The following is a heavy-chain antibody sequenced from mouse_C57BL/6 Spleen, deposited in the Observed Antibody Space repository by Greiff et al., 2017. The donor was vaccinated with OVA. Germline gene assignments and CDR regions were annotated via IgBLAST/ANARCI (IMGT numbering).Heavy chain of an antibody. J-gene: IGHJ4*01. CDR1: GYTFTSYW. D-gene: IGHD1-1*01. Sequence: QVQLQQPGAELVKPGASVKLSCKASGYTFTSYWMQWVKQRPGQGLEWIGEIDPSDSYTNYNQKFKGKATLTVDTSSSTAYMQLSSLTSEDSAVYYCARDLLRYGSHYYAMDYWGQGTSVTVSS. CDR3: ARDLLRYGSHYYAMDY. CDR2: IDPSDSYT. V-gene: IGHV1-50*01.